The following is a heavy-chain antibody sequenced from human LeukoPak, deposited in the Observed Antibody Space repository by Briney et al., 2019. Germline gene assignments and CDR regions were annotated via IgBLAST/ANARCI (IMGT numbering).Heavy chain of an antibody. D-gene: IGHD3-3*01. V-gene: IGHV3-49*03. CDR3: TRYSYYDAY. Sequence: GRSMRLSCTASGFTFGDYAMSWFRQAPGKGLEWVGFIRSKAYGGTTEYAASVKGRFTISRDDSKSIAYLQTDSLKTEDTALYYCTRYSYYDAYWGQGTLVTVSS. J-gene: IGHJ4*02. CDR1: GFTFGDYA. CDR2: IRSKAYGGTT.